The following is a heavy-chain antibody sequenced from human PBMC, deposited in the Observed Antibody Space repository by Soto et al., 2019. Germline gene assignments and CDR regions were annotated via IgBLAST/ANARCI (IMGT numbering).Heavy chain of an antibody. D-gene: IGHD3-22*01. CDR2: MNPSTGDT. CDR1: GYTLTSYD. J-gene: IGHJ4*02. CDR3: ARAAPSGYVVDI. Sequence: QVHLVQSGPEVKKPGASVKVSCKASGYTLTSYDINWVRQAAGQGFEWVGWMNPSTGDTGYAQKFQGRVTMTSKASIGTTYMELSSLRSEDTAVYYCARAAPSGYVVDIWGQVTLVTVSS. V-gene: IGHV1-8*01.